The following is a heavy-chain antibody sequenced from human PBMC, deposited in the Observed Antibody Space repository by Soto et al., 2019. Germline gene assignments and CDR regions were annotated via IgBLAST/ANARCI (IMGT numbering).Heavy chain of an antibody. CDR2: IYYSGST. J-gene: IGHJ6*02. Sequence: PSETLSLTCTVYGGSISSSSYYWGWIRQPPGKGLEWIGSIYYSGSTYYNPSLKSRVTISVDTSKNQFSLKLSSVTAADTAVYYCARRGSYYGMDVWGQGTTVTV. D-gene: IGHD3-16*01. CDR3: ARRGSYYGMDV. V-gene: IGHV4-39*01. CDR1: GGSISSSSYY.